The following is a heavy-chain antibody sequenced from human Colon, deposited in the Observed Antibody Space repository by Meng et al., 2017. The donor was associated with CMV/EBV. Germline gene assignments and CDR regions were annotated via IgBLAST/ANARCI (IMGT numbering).Heavy chain of an antibody. Sequence: GGSLRLSCAASGFTFSSYSMNWVRQAPGKGLEWVSSISSSSSYIYYADSVKGRFTISRDNAKNSLYLQMNSLRLEDTAAHYYCAKGLRSGGAYYFFDSWGQGALVTVSS. V-gene: IGHV3-21*04. CDR3: AKGLRSGGAYYFFDS. CDR1: GFTFSSYS. J-gene: IGHJ4*02. CDR2: ISSSSSYI. D-gene: IGHD2-15*01.